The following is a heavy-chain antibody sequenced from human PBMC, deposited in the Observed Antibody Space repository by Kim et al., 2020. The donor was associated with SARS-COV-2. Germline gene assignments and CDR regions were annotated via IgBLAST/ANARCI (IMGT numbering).Heavy chain of an antibody. V-gene: IGHV4-31*03. CDR1: GGSISSGGYY. Sequence: SETLSLTCTVSGGSISSGGYYWSWIRQHPGKGLEWIGYIYYSGSTYYNPSLKSRVTISVDTSKNQFSLKLSSVTAADTAVYYCARELMVRGVDYWGQGTLVTVSS. CDR2: IYYSGST. J-gene: IGHJ4*02. CDR3: ARELMVRGVDY. D-gene: IGHD3-10*01.